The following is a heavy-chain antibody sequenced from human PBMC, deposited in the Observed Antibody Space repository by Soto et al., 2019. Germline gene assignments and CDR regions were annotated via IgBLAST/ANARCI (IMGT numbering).Heavy chain of an antibody. Sequence: EVQLVESGGGLVQPGRSLRLSCAASGFRFDDYAMHWVRQAPGKGLEWVSGINWNSNSIGYADSVKGRFTISRDNAKNSLYLQMNSLRAEDTALYYCSKAVYDFWSGFARWGQGTLVTVSS. CDR2: INWNSNSI. CDR3: SKAVYDFWSGFAR. CDR1: GFRFDDYA. J-gene: IGHJ4*02. D-gene: IGHD3-3*01. V-gene: IGHV3-9*01.